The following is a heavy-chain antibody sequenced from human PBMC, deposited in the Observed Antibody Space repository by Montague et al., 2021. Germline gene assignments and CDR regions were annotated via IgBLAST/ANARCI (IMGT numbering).Heavy chain of an antibody. D-gene: IGHD6-13*01. Sequence: SLRLSCAASGFTFSGYAMSWVRQAPGKGLEWVSGTSATGGGTFYADSVKGRFIISRDNSKNTLFLQMNSLRADDTAVYYCAKNRAAPGRSSFDYWGQGTLSPSPQ. V-gene: IGHV3-23*01. CDR1: GFTFSGYA. J-gene: IGHJ4*02. CDR3: AKNRAAPGRSSFDY. CDR2: TSATGGGT.